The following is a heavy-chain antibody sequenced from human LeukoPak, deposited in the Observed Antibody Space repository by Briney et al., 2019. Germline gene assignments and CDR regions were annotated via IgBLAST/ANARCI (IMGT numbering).Heavy chain of an antibody. Sequence: SETLSLTCTVSGYSISSGYYWGWIRQPPGKGLEWIGSIYHSGSTYYNPSLKSRVTISVDTSKNQFSLKLSSVTAADTAVYYCARVKDWELHYYFDYWGQGTLVTVSS. V-gene: IGHV4-38-2*02. J-gene: IGHJ4*02. CDR2: IYHSGST. CDR1: GYSISSGYY. D-gene: IGHD1-26*01. CDR3: ARVKDWELHYYFDY.